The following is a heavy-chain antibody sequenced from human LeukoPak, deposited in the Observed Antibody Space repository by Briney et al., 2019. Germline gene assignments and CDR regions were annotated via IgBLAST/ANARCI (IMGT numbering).Heavy chain of an antibody. CDR3: ARSKYCSRTSSLWDY. CDR2: IYPGDSDT. Sequence: GESLRISCKGSGYSFTSYWIGWVRQMPGKGLEWMGIIYPGDSDTRYSPSFQGQVTISADKSISTAYLQWSSLKASDTAMYYCARSKYCSRTSSLWDYWGQGTLVTDSP. D-gene: IGHD2-2*01. V-gene: IGHV5-51*01. J-gene: IGHJ4*02. CDR1: GYSFTSYW.